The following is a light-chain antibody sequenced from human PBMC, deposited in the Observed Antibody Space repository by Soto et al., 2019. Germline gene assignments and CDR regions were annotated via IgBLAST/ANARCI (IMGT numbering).Light chain of an antibody. V-gene: IGKV1-39*01. CDR1: RRITSY. CDR2: SAS. J-gene: IGKJ2*01. Sequence: DIPMTQSPSSLSASVGDRVTITCRASRRITSYLNWYQQKAGKAPRVLIYSASSLHNGIPSRFSGGGSGTDFTPTISCLQHEHFATYYSQHSYNTPYTFDQGTKLQI. CDR3: QHSYNTPYT.